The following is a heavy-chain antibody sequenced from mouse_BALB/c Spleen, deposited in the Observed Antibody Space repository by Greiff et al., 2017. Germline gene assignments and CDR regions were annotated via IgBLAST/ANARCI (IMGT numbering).Heavy chain of an antibody. Sequence: VKLVESGPGLVAPSQSLSITCTVSGFSLTSYGVHWVRQPPGKGLEWLGVIWAGGSTNYNSALMSRLSISKDNSKSQVFLKMNSLQTDDTAMYYCARDTEYGNYVGYFDVWGAGTTVTVSS. CDR3: ARDTEYGNYVGYFDV. V-gene: IGHV2-9*02. J-gene: IGHJ1*01. D-gene: IGHD2-1*01. CDR2: IWAGGST. CDR1: GFSLTSYG.